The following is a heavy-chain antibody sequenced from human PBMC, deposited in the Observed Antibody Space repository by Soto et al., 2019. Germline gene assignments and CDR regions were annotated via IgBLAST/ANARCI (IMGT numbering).Heavy chain of an antibody. J-gene: IGHJ4*02. CDR1: GGSITNNNYY. V-gene: IGHV4-30-4*01. Sequence: QVQLQESGPGLVEPSQTLSLTCTVSGGSITNNNYYWSWIRQPPGKGLEWIGHMYNSGTTYSNPSLKVRVTISGDTSKNQFSLHLSSVTAADTAVYYCARGPTSDKVDYWGQGTLVTVSS. CDR3: ARGPTSDKVDY. CDR2: MYNSGTT.